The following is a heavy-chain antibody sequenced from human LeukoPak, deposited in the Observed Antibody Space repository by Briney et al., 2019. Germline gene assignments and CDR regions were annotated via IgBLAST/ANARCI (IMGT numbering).Heavy chain of an antibody. CDR1: GFTFSTYE. V-gene: IGHV3-48*03. CDR2: ISSTGSNI. Sequence: PGGSLRLSCAASGFTFSTYEMNWVRQAPGKGLEWVSYISSTGSNIYYADSVKGRFTISRDNAKNSLFLQMNSLRDEDTAVYYCASGFSSSPYFDYWGQGTLVTVSS. J-gene: IGHJ4*02. CDR3: ASGFSSSPYFDY. D-gene: IGHD6-6*01.